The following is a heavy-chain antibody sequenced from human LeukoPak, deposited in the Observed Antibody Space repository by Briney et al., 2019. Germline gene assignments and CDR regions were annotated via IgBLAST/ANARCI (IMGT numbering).Heavy chain of an antibody. CDR1: GYTFTSYA. J-gene: IGHJ4*02. D-gene: IGHD3-3*01. Sequence: RASVKVSCKASGYTFTSYAMHWVRQAPGQRLEWMGWINAGNGNTKYSQKFQGRVTITRDTSASTAYMELSSLRSEDTAVYYCARAIGNYDFWSGMAFDYWGQGTLVTVSS. V-gene: IGHV1-3*01. CDR3: ARAIGNYDFWSGMAFDY. CDR2: INAGNGNT.